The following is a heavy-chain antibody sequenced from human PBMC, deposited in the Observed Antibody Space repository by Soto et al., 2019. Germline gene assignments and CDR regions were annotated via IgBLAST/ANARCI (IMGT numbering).Heavy chain of an antibody. J-gene: IGHJ4*02. CDR3: ARDKITGLFDY. V-gene: IGHV4-39*02. Sequence: SDTLSLTWTVSGGSVSRSRYSWGWIRQSPGKGLEWIGTIYSSENTYYNPSLLSRVTISVDTSKNEFSLRLGSVAAADTAVYYCARDKITGLFDYWGQGTLVTVSS. CDR1: GGSVSRSRYS. D-gene: IGHD2-8*02. CDR2: IYSSENT.